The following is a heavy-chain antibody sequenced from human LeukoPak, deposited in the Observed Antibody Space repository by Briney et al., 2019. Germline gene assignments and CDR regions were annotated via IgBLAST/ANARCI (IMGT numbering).Heavy chain of an antibody. CDR3: AKALLPRYGSSTSCYAGVDY. V-gene: IGHV3-9*01. J-gene: IGHJ4*02. CDR2: ISWNSGSI. CDR1: GFTFDDYA. D-gene: IGHD2-2*01. Sequence: PGGSLRLSCAASGFTFDDYAMHWVRQAPGKGLEWVSGISWNSGSIGYADSVKGRFTISRDSAKHSLYLQMNSLRAEDTALYYCAKALLPRYGSSTSCYAGVDYWGQGTLVTVSS.